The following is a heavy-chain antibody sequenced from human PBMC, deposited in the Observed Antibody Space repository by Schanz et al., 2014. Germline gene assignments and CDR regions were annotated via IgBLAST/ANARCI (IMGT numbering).Heavy chain of an antibody. CDR3: ARGRTFDY. V-gene: IGHV1-8*01. Sequence: QVQLVQSGAEVKKPGSPVKVSCKTSGYTFTSYDINWVRQAPGQGLEWLGWMNPNSGNPGFAQKFRGRVTMTRNTSMSTAYIELHILTSEDTAVYYCARGRTFDYWGQGTLVTVSS. CDR1: GYTFTSYD. CDR2: MNPNSGNP. J-gene: IGHJ4*02.